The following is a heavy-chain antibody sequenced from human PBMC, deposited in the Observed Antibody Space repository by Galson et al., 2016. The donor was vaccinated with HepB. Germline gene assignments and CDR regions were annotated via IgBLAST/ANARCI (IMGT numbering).Heavy chain of an antibody. CDR2: IYYTGST. D-gene: IGHD6-19*01. J-gene: IGHJ6*03. Sequence: ETLSLTCTVSGGSISSSYYWAWIRQPPGKGLEWIASIYYTGSTNYSPSLESRVTISVDTSKNHLSLSLSSVTAADTAVYYCATGIVVAGRMYYYYMDVRGKGTSVTVSS. CDR3: ATGIVVAGRMYYYYMDV. V-gene: IGHV4-39*01. CDR1: GGSISSSYY.